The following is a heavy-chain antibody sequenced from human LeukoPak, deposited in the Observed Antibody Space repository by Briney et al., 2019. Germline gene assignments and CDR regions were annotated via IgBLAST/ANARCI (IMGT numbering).Heavy chain of an antibody. J-gene: IGHJ4*02. CDR3: VGGVGRITMVRGVIIPNSLFDY. CDR1: GYTLTELS. D-gene: IGHD3-10*01. Sequence: GASVKVSCKVSGYTLTELSMHWVRQAPGKGLEWMGGFDPEDGETIYAQKFQGRVTMTEDTSTDTAYVELSSLRSEDTAVYYCVGGVGRITMVRGVIIPNSLFDYWGQGTLVTVSS. CDR2: FDPEDGET. V-gene: IGHV1-24*01.